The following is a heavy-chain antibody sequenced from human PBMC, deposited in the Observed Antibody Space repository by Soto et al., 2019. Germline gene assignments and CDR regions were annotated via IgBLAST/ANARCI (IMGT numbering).Heavy chain of an antibody. CDR1: GFTFSSYA. J-gene: IGHJ4*02. D-gene: IGHD1-1*01. V-gene: IGHV3-23*01. Sequence: GGSLRLSCVASGFTFSSYALNWVRQAPGRGLEWVSAISNSGGGTYYADSVKGRFTISRDNSKNTLYLQMNSLRAEDTAVYYCSKGRSTGTTVFDYWGQGTLVIVSS. CDR2: ISNSGGGT. CDR3: SKGRSTGTTVFDY.